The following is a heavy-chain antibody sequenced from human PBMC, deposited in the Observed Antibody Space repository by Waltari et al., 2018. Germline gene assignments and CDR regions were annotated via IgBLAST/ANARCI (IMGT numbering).Heavy chain of an antibody. J-gene: IGHJ3*02. Sequence: QVQLQESGPGLVKPSETLSLTCTVSGGSISSYYWSWIRQPAGKGLEWIGRIYTSGSTNYHPSLKSRVTMSVDTSKNQFSLKLSSVTAADTAVYYCARGITYYDFWSGGNAFDIWGQGTMVTVSS. CDR2: IYTSGST. D-gene: IGHD3-3*01. V-gene: IGHV4-4*07. CDR3: ARGITYYDFWSGGNAFDI. CDR1: GGSISSYY.